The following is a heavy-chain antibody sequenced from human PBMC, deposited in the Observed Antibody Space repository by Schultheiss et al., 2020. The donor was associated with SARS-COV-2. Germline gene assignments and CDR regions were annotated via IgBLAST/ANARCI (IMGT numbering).Heavy chain of an antibody. CDR2: ISYDGSNK. V-gene: IGHV3-30*03. CDR1: GFTFSSYG. D-gene: IGHD6-19*01. CDR3: ASAHPAREWAVAGF. Sequence: GESLKISCAASGFTFSSYGMHWVRQAPGKGLEWVAVISYDGSNKYYADSVKGRFTISRDNSKNTLYLQMNSLRAEDTAVYYCASAHPAREWAVAGFWGQGTLVTVSS. J-gene: IGHJ4*02.